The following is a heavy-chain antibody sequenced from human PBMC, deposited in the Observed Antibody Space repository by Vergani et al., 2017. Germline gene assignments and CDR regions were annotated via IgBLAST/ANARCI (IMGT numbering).Heavy chain of an antibody. CDR3: ASKRGACRASYCHSYDF. CDR1: GDSVISTDYH. CDR2: MDYSGST. Sequence: QVQLQESGPGLVKPSETLSLTCTVSGDSVISTDYHWGWIRQPPGKGLGWIGSMDYSGSTSYNPSLVSRISISFETPKNQFSLRLTSVTAADTAVYYCASKRGACRASYCHSYDFWGPGALVGVSS. J-gene: IGHJ4*02. D-gene: IGHD3-22*01. V-gene: IGHV4-39*01.